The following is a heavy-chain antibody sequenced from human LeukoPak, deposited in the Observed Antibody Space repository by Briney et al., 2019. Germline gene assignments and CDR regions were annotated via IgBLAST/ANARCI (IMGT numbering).Heavy chain of an antibody. CDR2: IYPGDSDT. CDR1: RYSFTGYW. V-gene: IGHV5-51*01. J-gene: IGHJ4*02. D-gene: IGHD3-10*01. CDR3: ARLPMVRGGLDY. Sequence: GESLKISCKGSRYSFTGYWIAWVRQVPGKGLEWMGIIYPGDSDTRYSPSFQGQVTISADKSISAACLQWSSLKASDTAMYYCARLPMVRGGLDYWGQGTLVSVSS.